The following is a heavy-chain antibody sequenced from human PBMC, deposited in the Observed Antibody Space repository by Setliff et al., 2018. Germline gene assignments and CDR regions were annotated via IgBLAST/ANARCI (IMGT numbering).Heavy chain of an antibody. V-gene: IGHV3-48*01. Sequence: LRLSCAASGFTFSSYSMNWVRQAPGKGLEWVSYISSSGSSIYYADSVKGRFTISRDNAKNSLYLQMNSLRAEDTAVYYCAKGGGDGFWSGYYLDYWGQGTVVTVSS. J-gene: IGHJ4*02. CDR1: GFTFSSYS. D-gene: IGHD3-3*01. CDR3: AKGGGDGFWSGYYLDY. CDR2: ISSSGSSI.